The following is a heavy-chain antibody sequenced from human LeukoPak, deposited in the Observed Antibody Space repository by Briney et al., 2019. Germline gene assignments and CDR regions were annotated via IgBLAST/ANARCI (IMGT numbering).Heavy chain of an antibody. CDR3: ARGTYYYGSGSYPIYFDY. J-gene: IGHJ4*02. Sequence: SETLSLTCTVSGGSISSYYWSWIRQPPGKGLEWIGYIYYSGSTNYNPSLKSRVTISVDTSKNHFSLKLNSVTAADTAVYYRARGTYYYGSGSYPIYFDYWGQGTLVTVSS. CDR1: GGSISSYY. D-gene: IGHD3-10*01. CDR2: IYYSGST. V-gene: IGHV4-59*01.